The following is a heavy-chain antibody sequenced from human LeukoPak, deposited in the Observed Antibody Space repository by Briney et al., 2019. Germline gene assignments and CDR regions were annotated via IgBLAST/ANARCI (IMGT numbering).Heavy chain of an antibody. CDR2: ISSRTGNI. V-gene: IGHV3-48*04. CDR3: ARALGSPLDY. D-gene: IGHD1-26*01. J-gene: IGHJ4*02. CDR1: GFTFSSYT. Sequence: QPGGSLRLSCAAPGFTFSSYTLNWVRQPPGKGLEWISYISSRTGNIYYADSVKGRFTISRDNAKNTLYLQMNSLRAEDTAVYYCARALGSPLDYWGQGTLVTVSS.